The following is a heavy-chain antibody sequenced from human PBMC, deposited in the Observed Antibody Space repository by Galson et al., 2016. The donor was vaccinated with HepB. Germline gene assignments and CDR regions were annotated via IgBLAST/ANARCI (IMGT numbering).Heavy chain of an antibody. V-gene: IGHV3-74*01. J-gene: IGHJ4*02. D-gene: IGHD2-8*01. CDR2: ISSDGSST. Sequence: SLRLSCAGSGFTLNYYWMYWVRQAPGKGLVWVSRISSDGSSTSYADFVKGRFTISRDNAKNTLYLQMNSLRAEDTALYYCAALPMVWGPGTLVTVSS. CDR1: GFTLNYYW. CDR3: AALPMV.